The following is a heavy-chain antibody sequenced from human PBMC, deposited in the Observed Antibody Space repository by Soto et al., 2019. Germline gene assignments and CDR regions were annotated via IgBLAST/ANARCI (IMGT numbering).Heavy chain of an antibody. V-gene: IGHV3-48*01. CDR2: ISSSSSTI. J-gene: IGHJ5*02. CDR1: GFTFSSYS. Sequence: PGGSLRLSCAASGFTFSSYSMNWVRQAPGKGLEWVSYISSSSSTIYYADSVKGRFTISRDNAKNSLYLQMNSLRAEDTAVYYCARDRVATISIGPGWFDPWGQGTLVTVSS. D-gene: IGHD5-12*01. CDR3: ARDRVATISIGPGWFDP.